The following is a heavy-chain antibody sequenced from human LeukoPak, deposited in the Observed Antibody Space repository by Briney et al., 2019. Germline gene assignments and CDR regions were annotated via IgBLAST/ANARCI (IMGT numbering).Heavy chain of an antibody. J-gene: IGHJ4*02. Sequence: GGSLRLSCAASGFTSSSYAMGWVRQAPGKGLEWVSLITGSGGSTFYADSVKGRFTISRDNSKSTLYMQMNSLRAEDTAVYYCARDSRDIAWYFDFWGQGTLVTVSS. D-gene: IGHD2-15*01. CDR2: ITGSGGST. CDR1: GFTSSSYA. V-gene: IGHV3-23*01. CDR3: ARDSRDIAWYFDF.